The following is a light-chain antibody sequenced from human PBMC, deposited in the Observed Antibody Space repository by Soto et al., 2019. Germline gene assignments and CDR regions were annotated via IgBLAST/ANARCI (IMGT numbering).Light chain of an antibody. CDR2: AYT. Sequence: QYVLTQPPSVSGAPGQRVTISCTGRSSNIGAGYDVHWYQQLPGTAPKLLIFAYTSRPSGVPARFSGSKSGTSASLAITGLQAEDEADYYCQSYDGSLNAWVFGGGTKLTVL. J-gene: IGLJ3*02. CDR1: SSNIGAGYD. CDR3: QSYDGSLNAWV. V-gene: IGLV1-40*01.